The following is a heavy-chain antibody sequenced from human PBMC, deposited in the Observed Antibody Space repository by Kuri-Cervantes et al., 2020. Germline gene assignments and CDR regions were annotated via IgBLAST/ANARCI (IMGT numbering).Heavy chain of an antibody. CDR3: ARAEGVDY. CDR1: GFTFDDYA. D-gene: IGHD1-26*01. Sequence: GESLKISCTASGFTFDDYAMHWVRQAPGKGLEWVSRINSDGSSTSYADSVKGRFTISRDNAKNTLYLQMNSLRAEDTAVYYRARAEGVDYWGQGTLVTVSS. J-gene: IGHJ4*02. CDR2: INSDGSST. V-gene: IGHV3-74*01.